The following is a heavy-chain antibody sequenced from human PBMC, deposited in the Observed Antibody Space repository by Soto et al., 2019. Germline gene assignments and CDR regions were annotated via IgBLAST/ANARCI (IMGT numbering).Heavy chain of an antibody. D-gene: IGHD1-1*01. V-gene: IGHV1-2*04. J-gene: IGHJ1*01. CDR1: GYTFIAYY. CDR3: ARDPTTTTGYFHH. CDR2: INPNSGVT. Sequence: ASVKVSCKASGYTFIAYYIHWVRQAPGQGLEWMGRINPNSGVTNYAQQFQGWVTMTRDTSINTAYMELSRLKSDDTAVYYCARDPTTTTGYFHHWGQGTLVTVSS.